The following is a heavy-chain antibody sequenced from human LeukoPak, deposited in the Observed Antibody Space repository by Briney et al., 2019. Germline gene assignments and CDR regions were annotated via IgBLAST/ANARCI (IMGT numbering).Heavy chain of an antibody. CDR2: IRYDGSNK. Sequence: GGSLRLSCAASGFTFSSYGMHWVRQAPGKGLEWVAFIRYDGSNKYYADSVKGRFTISRDNAKNSLYLQMNSLRAEDAALYYCARRTSRGFTYGYEFDYWGQGTLVTVSS. D-gene: IGHD5-18*01. CDR1: GFTFSSYG. V-gene: IGHV3-30*02. J-gene: IGHJ4*02. CDR3: ARRTSRGFTYGYEFDY.